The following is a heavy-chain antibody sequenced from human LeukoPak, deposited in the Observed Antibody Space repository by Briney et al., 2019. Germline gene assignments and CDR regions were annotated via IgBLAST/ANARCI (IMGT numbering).Heavy chain of an antibody. CDR1: GFTLSSYA. V-gene: IGHV3-30-3*01. D-gene: IGHD3-22*01. J-gene: IGHJ4*02. CDR2: ISYDGSNK. Sequence: PGRSLRLSCAASGFTLSSYAMHWVRQAPGKGLEWVAVISYDGSNKYYADSVKGRFTISRDNSKNTLYLQMNSLRAEDTAVYYCARVHRYYYYDSSGYDNDYFDYWGQGTLVTVSS. CDR3: ARVHRYYYYDSSGYDNDYFDY.